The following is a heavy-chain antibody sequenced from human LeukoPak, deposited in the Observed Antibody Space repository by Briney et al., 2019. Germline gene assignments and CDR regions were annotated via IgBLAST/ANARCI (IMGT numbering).Heavy chain of an antibody. J-gene: IGHJ4*02. CDR2: ISGSGRST. CDR3: AKARIAADPVSY. V-gene: IGHV3-23*01. CDR1: GFTFSTYA. D-gene: IGHD6-13*01. Sequence: GGSLRLSCAASGFTFSTYAMGWLRQAPGKGLEWVSTISGSGRSTYYADSVKGRFTISRDISKNTLYLQMNSLRVEDTAVYYCAKARIAADPVSYWGQGTLVTVSS.